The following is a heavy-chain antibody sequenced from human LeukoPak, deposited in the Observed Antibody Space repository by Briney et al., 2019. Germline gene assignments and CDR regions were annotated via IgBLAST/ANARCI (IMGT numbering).Heavy chain of an antibody. D-gene: IGHD5-18*01. CDR1: GFTVSSNY. V-gene: IGHV3-53*01. CDR2: IYSGGST. Sequence: GGSLRLSCAASGFTVSSNYMSWVRQAPGKGLEWVSAIYSGGSTYYADSVKGRFTISRDNSNNTLYLQMNRLRAEDTAVYYCAKGWIQIWMPFDYWGQATLVTVSS. CDR3: AKGWIQIWMPFDY. J-gene: IGHJ4*02.